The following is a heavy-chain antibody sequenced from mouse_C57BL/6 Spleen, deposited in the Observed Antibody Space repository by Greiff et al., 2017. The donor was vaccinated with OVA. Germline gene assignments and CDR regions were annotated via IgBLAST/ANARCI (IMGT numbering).Heavy chain of an antibody. CDR2: ISYDGSN. D-gene: IGHD2-4*01. CDR3: ARAAYYDYDGAMDY. CDR1: GYSITSGYY. V-gene: IGHV3-6*01. J-gene: IGHJ4*01. Sequence: ESGPGLVKPSQSLSLTCSVTGYSITSGYYWNWIRQFPGNKLEWMGYISYDGSNNYNPSLKNRISITRDTSKNQFFLKLKSVTTEDTATYYCARAAYYDYDGAMDYWGQGTSVTVSS.